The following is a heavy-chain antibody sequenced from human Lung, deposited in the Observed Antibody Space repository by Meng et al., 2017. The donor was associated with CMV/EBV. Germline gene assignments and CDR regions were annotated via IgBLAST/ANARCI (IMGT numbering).Heavy chain of an antibody. J-gene: IGHJ6*02. CDR2: IYYSGST. Sequence: LXCTVSGVSISSSTYYWDWIRQPPGKGLEYIGSIYYSGSTYYNPSLKGRVTISVDASKNQFSLKLTSVTAADTAVYYCARSEPAESYCTNGVCSDYYYGMDVXGQGXTVTVSS. CDR3: ARSEPAESYCTNGVCSDYYYGMDV. CDR1: GVSISSSTYY. V-gene: IGHV4-39*07. D-gene: IGHD2-8*01.